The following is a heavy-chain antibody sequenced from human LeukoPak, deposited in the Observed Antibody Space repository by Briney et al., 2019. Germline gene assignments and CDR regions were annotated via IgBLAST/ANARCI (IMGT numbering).Heavy chain of an antibody. CDR1: GFRFSGYW. J-gene: IGHJ3*01. D-gene: IGHD5-24*01. V-gene: IGHV3-53*01. Sequence: GGSLRLSCAASGFRFSGYWMTWVRQAPGKGLEWVSVIHGNGGTYYADSVKGRFTISRDSSKNTLYLQMNSLRAEDTAVYYCEGWLQSDAFDVWGQGTMVTVSS. CDR3: EGWLQSDAFDV. CDR2: IHGNGGT.